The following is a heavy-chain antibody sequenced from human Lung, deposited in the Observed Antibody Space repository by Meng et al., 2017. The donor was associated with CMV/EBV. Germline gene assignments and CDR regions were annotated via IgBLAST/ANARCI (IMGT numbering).Heavy chain of an antibody. CDR1: GFTFDDHA. J-gene: IGHJ6*02. Sequence: EXXKISCAASGFTFDDHAMHWVRQAPGKGLEWISLISWDGGSTYYADSVKGRFTTSRDNSENSLYLQINSLRVEDTAVYYCAKATVSAAGFPHMDVWGQGTTVTVSS. CDR3: AKATVSAAGFPHMDV. V-gene: IGHV3-43D*03. CDR2: ISWDGGST. D-gene: IGHD6-13*01.